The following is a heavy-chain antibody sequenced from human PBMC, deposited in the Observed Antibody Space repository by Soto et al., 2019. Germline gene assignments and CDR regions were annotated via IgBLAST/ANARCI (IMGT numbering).Heavy chain of an antibody. V-gene: IGHV1-18*01. CDR2: ISAYNGNT. Sequence: QVQLVQSGAEVKKPGASVKVSCKASGYTFTSYGISWVRQAPGQGLEWMGWISAYNGNTNYAQKLQGRVTMTTDTTTSTAYMELRSLRSDDTAVYYCAREVVPAAMQAAYYYYGMDVWGQGTTVTVSS. J-gene: IGHJ6*02. CDR1: GYTFTSYG. D-gene: IGHD2-2*01. CDR3: AREVVPAAMQAAYYYYGMDV.